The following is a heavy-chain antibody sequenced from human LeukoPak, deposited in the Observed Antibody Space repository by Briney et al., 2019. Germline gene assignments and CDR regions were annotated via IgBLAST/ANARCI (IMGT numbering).Heavy chain of an antibody. V-gene: IGHV3-9*01. J-gene: IGHJ6*02. CDR1: GFTFDDYG. Sequence: GTSLRLSCAASGFTFDDYGMHWVRQAPGRGLEWVSGISRNSGSKAHADSVKGRVTISRDNAKNSLYLQMNSLRAEDTALYYCVKDTVRGYSYGTGGMDVWGQGTTVTVSS. CDR2: ISRNSGSK. D-gene: IGHD5-18*01. CDR3: VKDTVRGYSYGTGGMDV.